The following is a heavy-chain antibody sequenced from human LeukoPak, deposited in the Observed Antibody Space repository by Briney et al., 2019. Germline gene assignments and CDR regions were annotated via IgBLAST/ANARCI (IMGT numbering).Heavy chain of an antibody. CDR2: IYYSGST. Sequence: SETLSLTCTVSGGSISSGDYYWSWIRQPPGKGLEWIGYIYYSGSTYYNPSLKSRVTISVDTSKNQFSLKLSSVTAADTAVYYCARAHRDIVVVPAASNWFDPWGQGTLVTVSS. D-gene: IGHD2-2*01. J-gene: IGHJ5*02. CDR3: ARAHRDIVVVPAASNWFDP. CDR1: GGSISSGDYY. V-gene: IGHV4-30-4*08.